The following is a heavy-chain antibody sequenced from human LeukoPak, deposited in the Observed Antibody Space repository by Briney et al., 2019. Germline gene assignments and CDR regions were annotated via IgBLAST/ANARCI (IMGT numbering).Heavy chain of an antibody. J-gene: IGHJ6*03. Sequence: GGSLRLSXAASGFTFSSYWMHWIRQAPGKGLVWVSRINSDGSSTSYADSVKGRFTISRDNAKNTLYLQMNSLRAEDTAVYYCASTTIFGVVMPYYYYYYMDVWGKGTTVTVSS. D-gene: IGHD3-3*01. CDR3: ASTTIFGVVMPYYYYYYMDV. CDR2: INSDGSST. CDR1: GFTFSSYW. V-gene: IGHV3-74*01.